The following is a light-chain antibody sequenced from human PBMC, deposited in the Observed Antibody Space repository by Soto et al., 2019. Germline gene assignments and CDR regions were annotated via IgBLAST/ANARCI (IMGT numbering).Light chain of an antibody. CDR3: SSYTSTTNFYV. J-gene: IGLJ1*01. Sequence: QSALTQPPSVSGSPGQSVTISCTGTGSDVGGYNRFSWYQQPPGTAPKLMIYEVSNRPSGVPDRFSGSKSGNTASLAISGLQAEDEADYYCSSYTSTTNFYVFGTGTKVTVL. CDR1: GSDVGGYNR. CDR2: EVS. V-gene: IGLV2-18*02.